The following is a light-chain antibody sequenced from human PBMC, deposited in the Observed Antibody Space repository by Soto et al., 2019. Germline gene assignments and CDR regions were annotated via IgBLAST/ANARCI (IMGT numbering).Light chain of an antibody. CDR3: GTCDSSLSVQV. CDR2: DNN. V-gene: IGLV1-51*01. Sequence: QSVLTQPPSVSAAPGQKVTISCSGSNSNIGNNYVSWYQQVPGTAPKLLIYDNNKRPSGNPDRFSGSKSGTSAPLRISGLQTGDEADNYCGTCDSSLSVQVFGTGTKGTAL. J-gene: IGLJ1*01. CDR1: NSNIGNNY.